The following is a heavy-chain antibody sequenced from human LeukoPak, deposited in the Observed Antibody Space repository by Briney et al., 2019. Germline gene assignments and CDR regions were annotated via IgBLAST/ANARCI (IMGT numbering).Heavy chain of an antibody. CDR1: GFSFSSYW. Sequence: GGSPRLSCAASGFSFSSYWVSWVRQAPGKGLEWVANIKPDGSEKYYVDSVKGRFTISRDNAKNSLYLQMSSLRAEDTAVYYCAKDGRGSSSQNNWFDPWGQGTLVIVSS. V-gene: IGHV3-7*03. CDR2: IKPDGSEK. D-gene: IGHD3-16*01. CDR3: AKDGRGSSSQNNWFDP. J-gene: IGHJ5*02.